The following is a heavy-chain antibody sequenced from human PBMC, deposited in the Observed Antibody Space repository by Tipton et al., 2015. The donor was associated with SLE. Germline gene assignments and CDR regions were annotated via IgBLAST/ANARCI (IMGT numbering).Heavy chain of an antibody. J-gene: IGHJ4*02. D-gene: IGHD2-2*01. CDR1: GGSMSSDTYY. CDR3: ARIAIAPAMGEYYFDS. CDR2: IYTSGTT. Sequence: TLSLTCTVSGGSMSSDTYYWNWIRQSAGKRLEWIGRIYTSGTTNYTPSLNSRVTISVDTSKNQFSLKLSSVTAADTAVYYCARIAIAPAMGEYYFDSWGQGTLVTVSS. V-gene: IGHV4-61*02.